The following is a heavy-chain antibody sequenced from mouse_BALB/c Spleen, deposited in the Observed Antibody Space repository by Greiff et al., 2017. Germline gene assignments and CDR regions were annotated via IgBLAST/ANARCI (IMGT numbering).Heavy chain of an antibody. CDR3: ARGYYDGYYGYAMDD. CDR1: GFTFSDYY. V-gene: IGHV5-4*02. Sequence: EVKLVESGGGLVKPGGSLKLSCAASGFTFSDYYMYWVRPTPEKRLEWVATISDGGSYTYYPDSVKGRFTISRDNATNNLYLQMSSLKSEDTAMYYCARGYYDGYYGYAMDDWGQGTSVTVSS. CDR2: ISDGGSYT. D-gene: IGHD2-3*01. J-gene: IGHJ4*01.